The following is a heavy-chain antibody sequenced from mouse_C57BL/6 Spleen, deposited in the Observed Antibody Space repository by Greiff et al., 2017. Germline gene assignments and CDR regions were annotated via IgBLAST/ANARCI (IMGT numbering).Heavy chain of an antibody. D-gene: IGHD2-1*01. CDR2: IDPETGGT. J-gene: IGHJ3*01. V-gene: IGHV1-15*01. CDR3: TREGIYYGNSWFAY. Sequence: VKLQESGAELVRPGASVTLSCKASGYTFTDYEMHWVKQTPVHGLEWIGAIDPETGGTAYNQKFKGKAILTADKSSSTAYMELRSLTSEDSAVYYCTREGIYYGNSWFAYWGQGTLVTVSA. CDR1: GYTFTDYE.